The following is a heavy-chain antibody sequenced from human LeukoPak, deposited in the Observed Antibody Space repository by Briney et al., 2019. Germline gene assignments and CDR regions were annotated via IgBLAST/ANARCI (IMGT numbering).Heavy chain of an antibody. J-gene: IGHJ4*02. Sequence: PSETLSRTCTVSGGSISSSSYYWSWIRQPPGKGLEWIGRIYTSGSTNYNPSLKSRVTISVDTSKNQFSLKLSSVTAADTAVYYCARDRLRWPKIDYWGQGTLVTVSS. CDR1: GGSISSSSYY. D-gene: IGHD4-23*01. V-gene: IGHV4-61*02. CDR3: ARDRLRWPKIDY. CDR2: IYTSGST.